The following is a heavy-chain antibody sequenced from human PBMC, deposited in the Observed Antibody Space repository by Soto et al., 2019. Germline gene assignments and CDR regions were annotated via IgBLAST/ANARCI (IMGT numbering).Heavy chain of an antibody. CDR1: GFTFSCYW. Sequence: GGYVRLSCAASGFTFSCYWMSWVRQGPGKGLEWVANIKQDGSEKYYVDSVKGRFNISRDNAKNSLYLRMNSLRGEDTAVYYCERFFYDCSGYLPSPFYYYYGMDVWGQGTTVTFSS. J-gene: IGHJ6*01. CDR3: ERFFYDCSGYLPSPFYYYYGMDV. D-gene: IGHD3-22*01. V-gene: IGHV3-7*04. CDR2: IKQDGSEK.